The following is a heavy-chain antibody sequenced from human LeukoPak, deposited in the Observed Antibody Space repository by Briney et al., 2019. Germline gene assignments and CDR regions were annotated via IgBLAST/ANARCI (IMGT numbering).Heavy chain of an antibody. J-gene: IGHJ5*02. V-gene: IGHV3-21*01. Sequence: GGSLRLSCAASGFTFSSYSMNWVRQAPGNGLEWVSSISSSSSYIYYADSVKGRFTISRDNAKNSLYLQMNSLRAEDTAVYYCARDRSETTNTAPWGQGTLVTVSS. CDR1: GFTFSSYS. CDR3: ARDRSETTNTAP. D-gene: IGHD1-7*01. CDR2: ISSSSSYI.